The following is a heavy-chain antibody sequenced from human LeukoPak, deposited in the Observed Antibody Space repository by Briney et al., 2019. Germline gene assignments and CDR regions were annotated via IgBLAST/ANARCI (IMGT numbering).Heavy chain of an antibody. CDR2: INHSGST. J-gene: IGHJ4*02. CDR3: ARMDTAMDFFDY. V-gene: IGHV4-34*01. CDR1: GGSFSGYY. Sequence: PSETLSLTCAVYGGSFSGYYWSWIRQPPGKGLEWIGEINHSGSTNYNPSLKSRVTISVDTSKNQFSLKLSSVTAADTAAYYCARMDTAMDFFDYWGQGTLVTVSS. D-gene: IGHD5-18*01.